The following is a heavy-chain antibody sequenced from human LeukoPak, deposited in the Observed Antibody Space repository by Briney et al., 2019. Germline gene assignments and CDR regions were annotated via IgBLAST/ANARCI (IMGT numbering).Heavy chain of an antibody. V-gene: IGHV1-8*03. CDR3: ARGRQQLVPIDI. J-gene: IGHJ3*02. D-gene: IGHD6-13*01. CDR2: MNPNSGNT. CDR1: GYTFTIYD. Sequence: GASVNVSCKASGYTFTIYDINWVRQATGQGLEWMGWMNPNSGNTGYAQKFQGRVTITRNTSISTAYMELSSLRSEDTAVYYCARGRQQLVPIDIWGQGTMVTVSS.